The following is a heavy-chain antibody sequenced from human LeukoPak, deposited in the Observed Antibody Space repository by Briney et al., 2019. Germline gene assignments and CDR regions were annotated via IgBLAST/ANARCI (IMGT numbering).Heavy chain of an antibody. D-gene: IGHD2-2*01. CDR2: IIPIFGTA. CDR3: ARSAGRYCSSTSCLPHDNWFDP. Sequence: GASVKVSCKASGGTFSSYAISWVRQAPGQGLEWMGGIIPIFGTANYAQKFQGRVTITADKSTSTAYMELCSLRSEDTAVYYCARSAGRYCSSTSCLPHDNWFDPWGQGTLVTVSS. CDR1: GGTFSSYA. V-gene: IGHV1-69*06. J-gene: IGHJ5*02.